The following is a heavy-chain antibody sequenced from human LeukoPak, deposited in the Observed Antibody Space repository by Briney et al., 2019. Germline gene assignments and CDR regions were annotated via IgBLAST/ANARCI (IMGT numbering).Heavy chain of an antibody. CDR3: ARADSSWYGYYFDY. CDR2: ISYDGSNK. J-gene: IGHJ4*02. CDR1: GFTFSSYA. Sequence: VQPGRSLRLSCAASGFTFSSYAMHWVRQAPGKGLEWVAVISYDGSNKYYAGSVKGRFTISRDNSKNTLYLQMNSLRAEDTAVYYCARADSSWYGYYFDYWGQGTLVTVSS. V-gene: IGHV3-30-3*01. D-gene: IGHD6-13*01.